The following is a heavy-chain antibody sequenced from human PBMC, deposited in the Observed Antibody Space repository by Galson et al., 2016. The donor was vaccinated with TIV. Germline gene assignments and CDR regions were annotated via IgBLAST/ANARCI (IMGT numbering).Heavy chain of an antibody. CDR2: IIGIFGTA. Sequence: SVKVSCKASGGIFNSYAVSWVRQAPGQGLEWMGGIIGIFGTANYAQKFQGRVTITADKSSSTVYMKLSILRSADTAVYYCARGDTYYESTFDYWGQGTLVTVSS. CDR1: GGIFNSYA. D-gene: IGHD3-22*01. CDR3: ARGDTYYESTFDY. J-gene: IGHJ4*02. V-gene: IGHV1-69*06.